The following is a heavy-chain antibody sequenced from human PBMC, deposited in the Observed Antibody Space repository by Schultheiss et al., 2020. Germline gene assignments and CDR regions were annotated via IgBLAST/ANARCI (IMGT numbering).Heavy chain of an antibody. CDR3: ARDVGGFDY. CDR1: GASISRYY. Sequence: SETLSLTCTVSGASISRYYWSWIRQHPGKGLEWIGYIYYSGSTYYNPSLKSRVTISVDTSKNQFSLKLSSVTAADTAVYYCARDVGGFDYWGQGTLVTVSS. V-gene: IGHV4-31*03. CDR2: IYYSGST. J-gene: IGHJ4*02. D-gene: IGHD2-15*01.